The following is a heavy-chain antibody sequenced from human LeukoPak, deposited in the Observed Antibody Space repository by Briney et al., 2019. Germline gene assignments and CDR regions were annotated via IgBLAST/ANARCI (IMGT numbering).Heavy chain of an antibody. CDR1: GFTFDDHA. CDR2: INWDGSRI. Sequence: GGSLRLSCAASGFTFDDHAMYWVRQAPGKGLEWVSGINWDGSRIGYADAVKGRFTISRDSAKKSLYLQMNSLRTEDTALYYCARASYYYNTSGLGALDIWGQGTLVTVSS. J-gene: IGHJ3*02. V-gene: IGHV3-9*01. CDR3: ARASYYYNTSGLGALDI. D-gene: IGHD3-22*01.